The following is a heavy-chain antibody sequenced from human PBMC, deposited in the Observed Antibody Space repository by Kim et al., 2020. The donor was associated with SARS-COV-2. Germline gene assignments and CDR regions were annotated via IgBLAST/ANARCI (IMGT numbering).Heavy chain of an antibody. V-gene: IGHV4-39*07. CDR1: GGSISSSSYY. CDR3: ARGRNILTGYYRD. D-gene: IGHD3-9*01. CDR2: IYYSGST. Sequence: SETLSLTCTVSGGSISSSSYYWGWIRQPPGKGLEWIGSIYYSGSTYYNPSLKSRVTISVDTSKNQFSLKLSSVTAADTAVYYCARGRNILTGYYRDWGQGTLVTVSS. J-gene: IGHJ4*02.